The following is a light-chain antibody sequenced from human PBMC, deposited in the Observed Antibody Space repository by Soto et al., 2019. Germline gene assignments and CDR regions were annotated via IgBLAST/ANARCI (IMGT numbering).Light chain of an antibody. CDR2: DVS. CDR1: SSDVGGYNY. V-gene: IGLV2-14*01. J-gene: IGLJ2*01. Sequence: QSALTQPASMSGSPGQSITISCTGTSSDVGGYNYVSWYQQHPGKAPKLMIYDVSNRPSGVSNRFSGSKSGNTASLTISGLQDEEEADYYCSSYTSSSTRGVFGGGTKLTVL. CDR3: SSYTSSSTRGV.